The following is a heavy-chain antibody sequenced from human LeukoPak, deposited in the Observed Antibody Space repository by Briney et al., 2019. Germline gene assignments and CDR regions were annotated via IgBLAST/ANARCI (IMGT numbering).Heavy chain of an antibody. CDR2: ISYDGSNK. D-gene: IGHD5-12*01. J-gene: IGHJ4*02. CDR3: ARDVVDRGPYYFDY. V-gene: IGHV3-30-3*01. Sequence: GGSLRLSCAASGFTFSSYAMHWVRQAQGKGLEWVAVISYDGSNKYYADSVKGRFTISRDNSKNTLYLQMNSLRAEDTAVYYCARDVVDRGPYYFDYWGQGTLVTLSS. CDR1: GFTFSSYA.